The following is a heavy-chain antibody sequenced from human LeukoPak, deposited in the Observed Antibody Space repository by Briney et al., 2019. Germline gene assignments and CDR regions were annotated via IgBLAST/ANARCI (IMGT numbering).Heavy chain of an antibody. CDR2: IYPGDSDT. Sequence: GESLKISCNGSGYXFTSYWICWVRQMPGKGLEWMGIIYPGDSDTRYSPSFQGQVTISADKSITTAYLQWSSLKASDTAMYYCARPHDYGDFDAFDVWGQGTMVTVSS. CDR1: GYXFTSYW. CDR3: ARPHDYGDFDAFDV. V-gene: IGHV5-51*01. J-gene: IGHJ3*01. D-gene: IGHD4-17*01.